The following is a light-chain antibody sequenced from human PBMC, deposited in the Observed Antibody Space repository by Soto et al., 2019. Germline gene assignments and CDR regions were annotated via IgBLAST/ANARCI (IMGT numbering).Light chain of an antibody. CDR1: QSITNY. CDR2: AAA. J-gene: IGKJ2*01. V-gene: IGKV1-39*01. Sequence: DIQMTQSPSSLPASVGDRVTITCRASQSITNYLSWYQQRRGKDPKLLIHAAAHLQSGVPSRFSGSGSETDVSLTLSSLQPEDFATYYCQQSYSAPRTFGQGTKREIK. CDR3: QQSYSAPRT.